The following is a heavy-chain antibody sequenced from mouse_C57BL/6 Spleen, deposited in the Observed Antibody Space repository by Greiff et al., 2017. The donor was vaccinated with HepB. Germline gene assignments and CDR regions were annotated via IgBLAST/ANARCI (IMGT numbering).Heavy chain of an antibody. D-gene: IGHD2-3*01. CDR3: ARWVYDGYYDY. CDR2: IDPSDSET. CDR1: GYTFTSYW. Sequence: VQLQQPGAELVRPGSSVKLSCKASGYTFTSYWMHWVKQRPIQGLEWIGNIDPSDSETHYNQKFKDKATLTVDKSSNTAYMQLSSLTSEDSAFYYCARWVYDGYYDYWGQGTTLTVSS. V-gene: IGHV1-52*01. J-gene: IGHJ2*01.